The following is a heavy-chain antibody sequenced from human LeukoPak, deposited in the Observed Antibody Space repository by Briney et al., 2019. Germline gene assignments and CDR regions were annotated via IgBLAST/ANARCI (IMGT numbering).Heavy chain of an antibody. V-gene: IGHV3-48*01. J-gene: IGHJ4*02. Sequence: PGGSLRLSCAASGFTFSNFAMSWVRQAPGKGLAWVSTISSSSSTIYYADSVKGRFTIPRDNAKNSLYLQMNSLRAEDTAVYYCATPYYDFWSGCFDYWGQGTLVTVSS. CDR1: GFTFSNFA. CDR3: ATPYYDFWSGCFDY. CDR2: ISSSSSTI. D-gene: IGHD3-3*01.